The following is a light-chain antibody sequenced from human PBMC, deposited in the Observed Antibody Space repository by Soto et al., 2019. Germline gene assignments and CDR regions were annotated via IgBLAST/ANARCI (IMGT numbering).Light chain of an antibody. CDR3: LFYYGGAQPLWV. CDR2: STD. V-gene: IGLV7-43*01. J-gene: IGLJ2*01. CDR1: TGAVTSGHH. Sequence: QAVVTQESSLTVSPGGTVTLTCASSTGAVTSGHHPHWLQQKPGQAPRTVIYSTDNKQDWTPARFSGSLLGGKAALTVSGVQPEDEAEYYCLFYYGGAQPLWVFGGGTKLTVL.